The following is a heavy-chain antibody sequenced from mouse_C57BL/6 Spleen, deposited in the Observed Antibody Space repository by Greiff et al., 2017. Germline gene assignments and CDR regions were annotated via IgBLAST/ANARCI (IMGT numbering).Heavy chain of an antibody. CDR1: GYTFTDYE. CDR3: TRSGLLQGGYYAMDY. D-gene: IGHD2-3*01. CDR2: IDPETGGT. Sequence: QVQLQQSGAELVRPGASVTLSCKASGYTFTDYEMHWVKQTPVHGLEWIGAIDPETGGTAYNQKFKGKAILTADKSSSTAYMELRSLTSEDSAVXYCTRSGLLQGGYYAMDYWGQGTSVTVSS. V-gene: IGHV1-15*01. J-gene: IGHJ4*01.